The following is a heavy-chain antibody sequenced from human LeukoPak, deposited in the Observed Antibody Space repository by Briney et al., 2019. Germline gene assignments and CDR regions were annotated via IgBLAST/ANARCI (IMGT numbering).Heavy chain of an antibody. D-gene: IGHD6-13*01. CDR1: GFTFSHFS. CDR2: LSYDGSNE. V-gene: IGHV3-30-3*01. Sequence: GKSLRLSCAASGFTFSHFSMHWVRQAPDKGLEWVALLSYDGSNEYYGDSVKGRFTISRDNSRNTLYLQMNSLRPEDTAVYYCARGSYYSSWDDYFDYWGQGTLVTVSS. CDR3: ARGSYYSSWDDYFDY. J-gene: IGHJ4*02.